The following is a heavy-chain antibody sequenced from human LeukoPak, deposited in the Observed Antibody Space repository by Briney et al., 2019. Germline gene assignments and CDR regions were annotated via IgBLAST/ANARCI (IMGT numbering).Heavy chain of an antibody. CDR3: ARSIAGKRDAFDI. D-gene: IGHD6-6*01. CDR2: IYYSGST. Sequence: SETLSLTCTVSGGSISSYYWSWIRQHPGKGLEWIGYIYYSGSTNYNPSLKSRVTISVDTSKNQFSLKLSSVTAADTAVYYCARSIAGKRDAFDIWGQGTMVTVSS. J-gene: IGHJ3*02. V-gene: IGHV4-59*01. CDR1: GGSISSYY.